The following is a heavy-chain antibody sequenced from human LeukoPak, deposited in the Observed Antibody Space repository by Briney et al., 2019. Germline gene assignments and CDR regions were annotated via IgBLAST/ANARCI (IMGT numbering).Heavy chain of an antibody. Sequence: AASVKVSCKASVYTFTSYGISWVRQAPGQGLEWMGWSSAYNGNTNYAQKLQGRVTMTTDTSTSTAYMELRSLRSDDTAVYYCARDGRELPPYYYYYMDVWGKGTTVTVSS. V-gene: IGHV1-18*01. CDR2: SSAYNGNT. CDR1: VYTFTSYG. CDR3: ARDGRELPPYYYYYMDV. D-gene: IGHD1-26*01. J-gene: IGHJ6*03.